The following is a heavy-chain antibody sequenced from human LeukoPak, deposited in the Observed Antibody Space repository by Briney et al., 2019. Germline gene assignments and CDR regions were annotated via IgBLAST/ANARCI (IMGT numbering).Heavy chain of an antibody. CDR1: GFSVSHNY. D-gene: IGHD6-13*01. J-gene: IGHJ4*02. Sequence: PGGSLRLSCTASGFSVSHNYMNWVRQAPGKGLEWVALIYSGGNTHYADYVKGRFTIPRDNSKNTLYLQMSSLRVEDTAVYYCTRDTPGIAASVSGGWGQGTLVTVSS. CDR3: TRDTPGIAASVSGG. CDR2: IYSGGNT. V-gene: IGHV3-66*01.